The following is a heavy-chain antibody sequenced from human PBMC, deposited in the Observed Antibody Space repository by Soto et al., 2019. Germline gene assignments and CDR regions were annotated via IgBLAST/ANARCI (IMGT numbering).Heavy chain of an antibody. V-gene: IGHV3-21*01. CDR3: ARRNVVKGFDY. CDR2: ISSSSSYM. D-gene: IGHD2-2*01. J-gene: IGHJ4*02. Sequence: GGSLRLSCAASGFTFSSYSMNWVRQAPGKGLEWVSSISSSSSYMYYADSVKGRFTISRDNAKNSLYLQMNSLRAEDTAVYYCARRNVVKGFDYWGQGTLVTVSS. CDR1: GFTFSSYS.